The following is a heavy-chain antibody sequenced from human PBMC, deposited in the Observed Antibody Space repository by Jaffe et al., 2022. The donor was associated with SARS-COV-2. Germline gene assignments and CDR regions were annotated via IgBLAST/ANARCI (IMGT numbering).Heavy chain of an antibody. J-gene: IGHJ6*03. CDR1: GFTFSSYW. V-gene: IGHV3-74*01. D-gene: IGHD1-1*01. CDR2: INSDGSST. CDR3: ARDLFLSELYYYYYYMDV. Sequence: EVQLVESGGGLVQPGGSLRLSCAASGFTFSSYWMHWVRQAPGKGLVWVSRINSDGSSTSYADSVKGRFTISRDNAKNTLYLQMNSLRAEDTAVYYCARDLFLSELYYYYYYMDVWGKGTTVTVSS.